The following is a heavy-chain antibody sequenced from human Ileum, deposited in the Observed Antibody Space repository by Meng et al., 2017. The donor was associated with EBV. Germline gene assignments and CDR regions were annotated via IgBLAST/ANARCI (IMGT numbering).Heavy chain of an antibody. CDR1: GDSVSGRNYY. Sequence: QPQLPASGPGLVKPSEALSLTCTVAGDSVSGRNYYWGWIRQAPGKGLEWIGTAYYTGSTSYNPSLKSRVTISVDTSKSQLSLKVDSVTAADTAIYFCARDHGSSNWFYYWGQGTLVTVSS. CDR3: ARDHGSSNWFYY. CDR2: AYYTGST. J-gene: IGHJ4*02. D-gene: IGHD1-1*01. V-gene: IGHV4-39*07.